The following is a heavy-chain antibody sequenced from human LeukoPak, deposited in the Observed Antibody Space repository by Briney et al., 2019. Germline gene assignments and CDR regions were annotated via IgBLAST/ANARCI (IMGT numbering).Heavy chain of an antibody. J-gene: IGHJ4*02. Sequence: GASVKVSCKASGYTFTSYGINWVRQATGQGLEWMGWMNPNSGNTGYAQKFQGRVTMTRNTSISTAYMELSSLRSEDTAVYYCARRPTYYDILTGYYPWYFDYWGQGTLVTVSS. V-gene: IGHV1-8*02. CDR3: ARRPTYYDILTGYYPWYFDY. D-gene: IGHD3-9*01. CDR1: GYTFTSYG. CDR2: MNPNSGNT.